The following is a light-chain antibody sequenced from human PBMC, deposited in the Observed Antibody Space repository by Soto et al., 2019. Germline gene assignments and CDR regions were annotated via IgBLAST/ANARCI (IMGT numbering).Light chain of an antibody. Sequence: DIQMTQSPSSLSASVGDRVTITCQASQDIRHYLNWLQQKPGKAPKLLIYDASNLDRGVPSRFSGSGSGTDFTFTISSLQAEDTAAYYCQQYNDIPPMTFGGGTKVEI. CDR3: QQYNDIPPMT. J-gene: IGKJ4*01. CDR2: DAS. CDR1: QDIRHY. V-gene: IGKV1-33*01.